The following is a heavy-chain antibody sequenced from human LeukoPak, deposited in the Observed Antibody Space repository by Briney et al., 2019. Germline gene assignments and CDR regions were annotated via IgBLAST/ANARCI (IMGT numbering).Heavy chain of an antibody. V-gene: IGHV4-59*08. CDR1: GGSISSCY. CDR2: IYYSGST. CDR3: ARHPSKSSGSYYGAFDI. Sequence: SETLSLTCTVSGGSISSCYWCWIRQPPGKGLEWIGYIYYSGSTSYNPSLKSRVTISADTSKNQFSLKLSAVTAADTAVYYCARHPSKSSGSYYGAFDIWGQGTTVTVSS. J-gene: IGHJ3*02. D-gene: IGHD1-26*01.